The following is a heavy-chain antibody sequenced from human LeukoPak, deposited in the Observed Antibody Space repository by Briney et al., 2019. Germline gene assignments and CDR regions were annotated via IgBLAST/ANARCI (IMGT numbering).Heavy chain of an antibody. CDR1: GGSISSYY. Sequence: SETLSLTCTVSGGSISSYYWSWIRQPPGKGLEWIGYIYYSGSTNYNPSLKSRVTISVDTSKNQFSLKLSSVTAADTAVYYCARDLGVILTGLIWSDPGGQGTLATVSS. CDR3: ARDLGVILTGLIWSDP. D-gene: IGHD3-9*01. CDR2: IYYSGST. V-gene: IGHV4-59*01. J-gene: IGHJ5*02.